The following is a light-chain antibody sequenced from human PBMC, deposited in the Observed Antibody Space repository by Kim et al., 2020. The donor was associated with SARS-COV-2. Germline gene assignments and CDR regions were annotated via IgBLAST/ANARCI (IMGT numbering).Light chain of an antibody. CDR1: KLGDKY. CDR2: QDS. J-gene: IGLJ3*02. V-gene: IGLV3-1*01. CDR3: QAWDSSTAE. Sequence: SYELTQPPSVSVSPGQTASITCSGDKLGDKYACWYQQKPGQSPVLVIYQDSKRPSGIPERFSGSNSGNTATLTISGTQAMDEADYYCQAWDSSTAEFGGG.